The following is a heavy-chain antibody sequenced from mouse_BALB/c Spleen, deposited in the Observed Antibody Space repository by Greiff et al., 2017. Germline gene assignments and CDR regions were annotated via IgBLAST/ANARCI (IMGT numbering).Heavy chain of an antibody. CDR3: ARDFWFAY. Sequence: VQLKESGAELVKPGASVKLSCTASGFNFKDSYMHWVKQRPEQGLEWIGRIDPANGNTKYDPKFQGKATITADTSSNTAYLQLSSLTSEDTAVYYCARDFWFAYWGQGTLVTVSA. V-gene: IGHV14-3*02. J-gene: IGHJ3*01. CDR2: IDPANGNT. CDR1: GFNFKDSY.